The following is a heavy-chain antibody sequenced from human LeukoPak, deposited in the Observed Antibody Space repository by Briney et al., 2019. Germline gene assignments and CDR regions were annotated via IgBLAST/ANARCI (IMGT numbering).Heavy chain of an antibody. D-gene: IGHD5-24*01. CDR1: GFTFSDYY. CDR2: ISSSGSTI. V-gene: IGHV3-11*04. J-gene: IGHJ4*02. CDR3: ARDGDGSVDLEY. Sequence: GGSLRLSCAASGFTFSDYYMSWIRQAPGKGLEWVSYISSSGSTIYYADSVKGRFTISRDNAKNTVSLQMNSLRVDDTAVYYCARDGDGSVDLEYWGQGTLVTVSS.